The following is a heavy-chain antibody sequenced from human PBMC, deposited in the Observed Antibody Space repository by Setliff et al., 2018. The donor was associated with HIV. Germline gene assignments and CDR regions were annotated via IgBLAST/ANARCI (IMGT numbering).Heavy chain of an antibody. Sequence: SETLSLTCAVSGSSISNGYYWGWIRQPPGKGLEWIGSIYHSGSTNYNPSLKSRVTISVDTSKNQFSLKLSSVTAADTAVYYCARGYDYVWGSYRLPYYFDYWGQGTLVTVSS. V-gene: IGHV4-38-2*01. CDR2: IYHSGST. CDR1: GSSISNGYY. D-gene: IGHD3-16*02. J-gene: IGHJ4*02. CDR3: ARGYDYVWGSYRLPYYFDY.